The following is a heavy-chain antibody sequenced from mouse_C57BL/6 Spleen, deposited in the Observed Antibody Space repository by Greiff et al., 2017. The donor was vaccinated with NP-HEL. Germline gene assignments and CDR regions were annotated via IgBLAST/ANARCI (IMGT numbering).Heavy chain of an antibody. CDR2: IDPSDSYT. J-gene: IGHJ2*01. CDR3: ARYYYGSSPLYFDY. Sequence: QVHVKQPGAELVKPGASVKLSCKASGYTFTSYWMQWVKQRPGQGLEWIGEIDPSDSYTNYNQKFKGKATLTVDTSSSTAYMQLSSLTSEDSAVYYCARYYYGSSPLYFDYWGQGTTLTVSS. D-gene: IGHD1-1*01. CDR1: GYTFTSYW. V-gene: IGHV1-50*01.